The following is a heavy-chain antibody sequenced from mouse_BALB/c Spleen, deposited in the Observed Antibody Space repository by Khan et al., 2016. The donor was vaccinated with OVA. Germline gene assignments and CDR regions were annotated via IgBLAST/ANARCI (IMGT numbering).Heavy chain of an antibody. CDR1: GYTFTNYG. CDR3: ARGLNYYGSWFAY. Sequence: QIQLVQSGPELKKPGETVKISCKTSGYTFTNYGMNWVKQAPGKALKWMGWINTYTGEPTYADDFKGRFAFSLATSASTAYLQINSLKNEDIATYFCARGLNYYGSWFAYWGQGTLVTVSA. J-gene: IGHJ3*01. CDR2: INTYTGEP. V-gene: IGHV9-1*02. D-gene: IGHD1-1*01.